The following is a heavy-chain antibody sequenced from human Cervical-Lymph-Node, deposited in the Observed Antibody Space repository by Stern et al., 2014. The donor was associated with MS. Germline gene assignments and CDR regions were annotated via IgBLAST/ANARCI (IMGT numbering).Heavy chain of an antibody. Sequence: QVPLRESGPTLVIPTQTLTLTCTFSGFSLTTNGVAVGWIRQPPGKALERLALIYWDDDTRYSPSLKSRLTITKDTSKNQVLLTMTNVEPVDTATYYCAHRDDWQLDFAYWGQGILVT. V-gene: IGHV2-5*02. CDR3: AHRDDWQLDFAY. D-gene: IGHD6-6*01. J-gene: IGHJ4*02. CDR2: IYWDDDT. CDR1: GFSLTTNGVA.